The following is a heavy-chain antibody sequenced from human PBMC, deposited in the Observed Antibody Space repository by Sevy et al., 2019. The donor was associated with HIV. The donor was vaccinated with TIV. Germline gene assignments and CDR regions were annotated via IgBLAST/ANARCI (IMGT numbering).Heavy chain of an antibody. CDR1: GFTFSSYW. CDR2: INSDGSST. D-gene: IGHD3-16*01. Sequence: GGSLRLSCAASGFTFSSYWMHWVRQAPGKGLVWVSRINSDGSSTSYADSVKGRFTISRDNAKNTLYLQMNSLRAEDMAVYYCARPLFGTGPANFDYWGQGTLVTVSS. J-gene: IGHJ4*02. CDR3: ARPLFGTGPANFDY. V-gene: IGHV3-74*01.